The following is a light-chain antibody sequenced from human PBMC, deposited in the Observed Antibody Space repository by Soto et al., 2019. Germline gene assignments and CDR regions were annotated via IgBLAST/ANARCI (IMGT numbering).Light chain of an antibody. Sequence: DIQMTQSPSTLSASVGDRVIITCRASQSVSSWLAWYQQKPGKAPNLLIYKASTLKSGAPSRFSGSGSGTEFTLTISSQQRDDFATYYCQQYDNDSWTFGQGTKVEIK. V-gene: IGKV1-5*03. CDR3: QQYDNDSWT. CDR2: KAS. J-gene: IGKJ1*01. CDR1: QSVSSW.